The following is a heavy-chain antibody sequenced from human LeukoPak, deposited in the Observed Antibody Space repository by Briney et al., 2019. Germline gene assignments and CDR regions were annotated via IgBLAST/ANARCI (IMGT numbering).Heavy chain of an antibody. V-gene: IGHV3-30*18. D-gene: IGHD3-10*01. CDR2: ISYDGSNK. CDR3: AKKGGYYYGSGSYIDY. J-gene: IGHJ4*02. CDR1: GFTFSSYG. Sequence: GRSLRLSCAASGFTFSSYGMHWVRQAPGKGLEWVAVISYDGSNKYYADSVKGRFTISRDNSKNTLYLQMNSLRAEDTAVYYCAKKGGYYYGSGSYIDYWGQGTLVTVSS.